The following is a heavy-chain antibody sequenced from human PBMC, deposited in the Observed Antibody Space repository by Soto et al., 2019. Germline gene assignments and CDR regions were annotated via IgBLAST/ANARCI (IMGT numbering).Heavy chain of an antibody. CDR1: EYTFTSYV. J-gene: IGHJ4*02. CDR2: INAGNGNT. CDR3: ERDLRGLSCFDY. V-gene: IGHV1-3*01. D-gene: IGHD4-17*01. Sequence: QVQVVQSGAEVKKPGASVKVSCKASEYTFTSYVIHWVRQAPGQSLEWMGWINAGNGNTKYSQKFQGRVTITRDTSASTAYRELSSLRSEDTAVYYCERDLRGLSCFDYGGKGTLVTVSS.